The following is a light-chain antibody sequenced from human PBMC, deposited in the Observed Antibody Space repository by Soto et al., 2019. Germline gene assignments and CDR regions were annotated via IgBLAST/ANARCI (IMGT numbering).Light chain of an antibody. CDR1: SSDVGAYES. J-gene: IGLJ2*01. CDR3: CSYAGSYSVT. Sequence: QSVLTQPRSVSGSPGQSVTLSCTGTSSDVGAYESVSWYQQHPGKAPKLVVYDVTMRPSGVPDRFSGSKSGNTASLTISGLQAEDEGDYYCCSYAGSYSVTFGGGTKLTVL. V-gene: IGLV2-11*01. CDR2: DVT.